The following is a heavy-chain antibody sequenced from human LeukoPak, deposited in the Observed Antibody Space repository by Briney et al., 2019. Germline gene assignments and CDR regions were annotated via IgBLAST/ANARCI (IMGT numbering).Heavy chain of an antibody. CDR2: IYYSGST. CDR1: GGSISSSSYY. D-gene: IGHD2-2*02. V-gene: IGHV4-39*07. J-gene: IGHJ3*02. CDR3: ARALRDSPYMTGKDAFDI. Sequence: SETLSLTCTVSGGSISSSSYYWGWIRQPPGKGLEWIGRIYYSGSTYYNPSLKSRVTISVDTSKNQFSLKLSSVTAADTAVYYRARALRDSPYMTGKDAFDIWGQGTMVTVSS.